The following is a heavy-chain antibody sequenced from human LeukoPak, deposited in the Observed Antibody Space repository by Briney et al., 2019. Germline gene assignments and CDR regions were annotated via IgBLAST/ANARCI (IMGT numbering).Heavy chain of an antibody. Sequence: GGSLKLSCAASGFTFSSYWMHWVRQAPGKGLVWVSRIKSDGSNTNYADSVKGRFTISRDNAKNTLYLRMNSLRAEDTAVYYCARAILTPGGATVTRYFDYWGQGTLVTVSS. CDR3: ARAILTPGGATVTRYFDY. J-gene: IGHJ4*02. CDR2: IKSDGSNT. CDR1: GFTFSSYW. D-gene: IGHD4-17*01. V-gene: IGHV3-74*01.